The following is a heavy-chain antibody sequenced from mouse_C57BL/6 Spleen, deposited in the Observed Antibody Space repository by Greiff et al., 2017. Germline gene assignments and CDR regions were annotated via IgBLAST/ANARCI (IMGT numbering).Heavy chain of an antibody. CDR3: TRPYYGSS. Sequence: QVQLQQSGAELVRPGASVTLSCKASGYTFTDYEMHWVKQTPVHGLEWIGAIDPETGGTAYNQKFKGKAILTADKSSSTAFMELRSLTSEDSAVYYCTRPYYGSSWGQGTSVTVSS. J-gene: IGHJ4*01. CDR1: GYTFTDYE. D-gene: IGHD1-1*01. V-gene: IGHV1-15*01. CDR2: IDPETGGT.